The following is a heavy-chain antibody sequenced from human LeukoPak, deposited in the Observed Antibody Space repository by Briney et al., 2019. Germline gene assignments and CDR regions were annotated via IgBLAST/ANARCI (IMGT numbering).Heavy chain of an antibody. V-gene: IGHV4-59*01. Sequence: SETLSFTGTVPGGSITNYYWSWIRQPPGKGLEWIGYIYYTGSTNYSPSLKSRVTISVDTSKNQFSLKLSSVTTADTAVYYCARGEVVTAPFDYWGQGTLVTVSS. D-gene: IGHD2-21*02. J-gene: IGHJ4*02. CDR1: GGSITNYY. CDR3: ARGEVVTAPFDY. CDR2: IYYTGST.